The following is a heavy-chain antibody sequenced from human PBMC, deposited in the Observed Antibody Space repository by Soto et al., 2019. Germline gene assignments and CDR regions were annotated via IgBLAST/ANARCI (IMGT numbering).Heavy chain of an antibody. CDR2: ISGSGGST. CDR3: AKEPACSGGSCYLFYFDY. J-gene: IGHJ4*02. CDR1: GFTFSSYA. D-gene: IGHD2-15*01. V-gene: IGHV3-23*01. Sequence: GGSLRLSCAASGFTFSSYAMSWVRQAPGKGLEWVSAISGSGGSTYYEDSVKGRFTISRDNSKNTLYLQMNSLRAEDTVVYYCAKEPACSGGSCYLFYFDYWGQGTLVTVSS.